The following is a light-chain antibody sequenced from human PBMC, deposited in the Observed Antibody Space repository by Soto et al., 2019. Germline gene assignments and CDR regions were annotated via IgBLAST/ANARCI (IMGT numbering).Light chain of an antibody. Sequence: DIVMTQSPRSLPVTPGEPASISCMSSQSLLHSDGYNYCDWYLQKPGQYPQLLIYLGSNRASGGPDRFSGSGSGTDFTLNISRVEAEDIGVYYSMHPLQSWTSCQGTKV. CDR1: QSLLHSDGYNY. CDR2: LGS. J-gene: IGKJ1*01. V-gene: IGKV2-28*01. CDR3: MHPLQSWT.